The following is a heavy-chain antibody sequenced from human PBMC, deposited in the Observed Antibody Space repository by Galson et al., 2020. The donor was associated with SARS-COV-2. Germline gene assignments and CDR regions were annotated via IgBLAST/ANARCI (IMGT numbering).Heavy chain of an antibody. J-gene: IGHJ6*02. CDR1: GGSISSGDYY. CDR3: AREGGDILTGSPYYYYGMDV. Sequence: SETLSLTCTVSGGSISSGDYYWSWIRQPPGKGLEWIGYIYYSGSTYYNPSLKSRVTISVDTSKNQFSLKLSSVTAADTAVYYCAREGGDILTGSPYYYYGMDVWGQGTTVTVSS. D-gene: IGHD3-9*01. CDR2: IYYSGST. V-gene: IGHV4-30-4*01.